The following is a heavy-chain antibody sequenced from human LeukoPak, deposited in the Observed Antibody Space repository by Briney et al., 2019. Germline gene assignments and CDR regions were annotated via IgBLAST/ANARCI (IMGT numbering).Heavy chain of an antibody. J-gene: IGHJ4*02. Sequence: PGGSLRLSCAASGFTFSSYSMNWVRQAPGKGVEWGSSISSSSSYIYYADSVKGRFTISRDNAKNSLYLQMNSLRAEDTAVYYCARESGTYYYDSSGSEELDYWGQGTLVTVSS. V-gene: IGHV3-21*01. CDR3: ARESGTYYYDSSGSEELDY. CDR2: ISSSSSYI. CDR1: GFTFSSYS. D-gene: IGHD3-22*01.